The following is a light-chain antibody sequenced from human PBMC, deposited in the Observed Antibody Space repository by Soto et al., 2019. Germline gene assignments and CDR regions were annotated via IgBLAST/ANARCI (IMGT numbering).Light chain of an antibody. Sequence: EVVLTQSPGTLSLSPGERATLSCRASQSVSGSDLAWYQQKPGQAPRLLIHGASSRATGIPDRFSGSWSGTDFTLAISRLEPEDFAVYYCQLYGRSLGTFGPGTKVDIK. CDR2: GAS. V-gene: IGKV3-20*01. CDR3: QLYGRSLGT. J-gene: IGKJ3*01. CDR1: QSVSGSD.